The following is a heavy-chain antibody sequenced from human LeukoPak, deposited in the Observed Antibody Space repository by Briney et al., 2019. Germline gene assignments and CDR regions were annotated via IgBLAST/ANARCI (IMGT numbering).Heavy chain of an antibody. J-gene: IGHJ4*02. CDR1: GGSISSSSYY. Sequence: SETLSLTCTVSGGSISSSSYYWGWIRQPPGKGLEWIGSIYYSGSTYYNPSLKSRVTISVDRSKNQFSLKLSSVTAADTAVYYCARQWFGEAYFDYWGQGTLVTVSS. D-gene: IGHD3-10*01. CDR2: IYYSGST. V-gene: IGHV4-39*07. CDR3: ARQWFGEAYFDY.